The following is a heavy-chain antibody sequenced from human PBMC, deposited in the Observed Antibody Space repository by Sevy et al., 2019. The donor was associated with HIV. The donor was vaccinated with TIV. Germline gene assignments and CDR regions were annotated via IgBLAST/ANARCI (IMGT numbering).Heavy chain of an antibody. CDR2: ISDSGTST. V-gene: IGHV3-23*01. Sequence: GGSLRLSCTVSGFSLSTYAMTCVRQTSGKGLEWVSSISDSGTSTYYADSVKGRFTISRDTSQNTLFLQMNSLRAEDTALYFCARDSGGSTVDTLQYWGQGTLVTVSS. D-gene: IGHD4-17*01. CDR3: ARDSGGSTVDTLQY. J-gene: IGHJ4*02. CDR1: GFSLSTYA.